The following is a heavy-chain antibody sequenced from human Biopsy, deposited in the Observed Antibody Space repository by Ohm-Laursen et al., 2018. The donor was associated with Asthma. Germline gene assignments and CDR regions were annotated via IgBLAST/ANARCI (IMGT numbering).Heavy chain of an antibody. V-gene: IGHV1-69*04. CDR2: ILTKFDIT. CDR1: GGSFSNFA. Sequence: SSVKVSCKASGGSFSNFAFSWVRQAPGHGLEWMGTILTKFDITSYAEKFQGRVTITANKSTSTTYMELSRLRSEDTAVYYCARSYDTDSYPVLVLDYWGQGTLVTVSS. D-gene: IGHD3-22*01. J-gene: IGHJ4*02. CDR3: ARSYDTDSYPVLVLDY.